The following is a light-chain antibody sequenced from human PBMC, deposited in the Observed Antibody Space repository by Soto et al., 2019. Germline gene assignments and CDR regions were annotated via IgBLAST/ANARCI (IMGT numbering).Light chain of an antibody. CDR1: QSLVHSDGYTY. V-gene: IGKV2-24*01. J-gene: IGKJ5*01. CDR2: KIS. Sequence: DLVMTQTPLSSPVTLGQPTSISCRSSQSLVHSDGYTYLSWLQQRPGQPPRVLIYKISKRFSGVPDRFSGSGAGTDFTLKISRVEAEDVAVYYCMQTTQFPITFGQGTRLEIK. CDR3: MQTTQFPIT.